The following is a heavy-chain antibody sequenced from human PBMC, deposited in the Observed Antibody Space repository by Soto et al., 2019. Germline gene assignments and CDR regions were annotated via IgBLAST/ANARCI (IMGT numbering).Heavy chain of an antibody. D-gene: IGHD2-15*01. CDR3: ARLTYCSGGSCYGRYYFDY. J-gene: IGHJ4*02. Sequence: SETLSLTCTVSGGSISSYYWSWFRQPPGKGLEWIGYIYYSGSTNYNPSLKSRVTMSVDTSKGQFSLKLSSVTAADTAMYYCARLTYCSGGSCYGRYYFDYWGQGTLVTVSS. V-gene: IGHV4-59*08. CDR1: GGSISSYY. CDR2: IYYSGST.